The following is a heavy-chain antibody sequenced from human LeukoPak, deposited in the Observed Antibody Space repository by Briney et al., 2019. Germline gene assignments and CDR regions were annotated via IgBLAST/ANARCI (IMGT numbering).Heavy chain of an antibody. CDR3: AKAPHYYDSSGHEAPFDY. D-gene: IGHD3-22*01. CDR1: GFTFSSYW. J-gene: IGHJ4*02. V-gene: IGHV3-74*01. Sequence: PGGSLRLSCAASGFTFSSYWMHWVRQAPGKGLVWVSRINSDGSSTSYADSVKGRFTISRDNSKNTLYLQMNSLSAEDTAVYYCAKAPHYYDSSGHEAPFDYWGQGTLVTVSS. CDR2: INSDGSST.